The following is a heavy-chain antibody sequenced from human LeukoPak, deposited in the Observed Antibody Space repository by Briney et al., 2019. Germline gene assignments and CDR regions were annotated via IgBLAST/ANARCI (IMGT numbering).Heavy chain of an antibody. CDR1: GFTFSDYA. CDR2: IWYDGSNE. Sequence: PGGSLRLSCAASGFTFSDYAMHWVRQAPGKGLEWVAHIWYDGSNEKYADSVKGRFIISRDNSKNALYFQMNSLRAEDTAVYYCAKGIQPSDKNGFDMWGQGTMVTVPS. J-gene: IGHJ3*02. D-gene: IGHD5-18*01. CDR3: AKGIQPSDKNGFDM. V-gene: IGHV3-33*06.